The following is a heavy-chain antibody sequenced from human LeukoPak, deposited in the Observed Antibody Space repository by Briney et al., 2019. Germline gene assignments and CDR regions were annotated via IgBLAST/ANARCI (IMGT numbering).Heavy chain of an antibody. CDR2: ISYDGSNK. CDR3: ARDGWGQHDFDY. Sequence: PGGSLRLSCAASGFTFSSYAMHWVRQAPGKGLEWVAVISYDGSNKYYADSVKGRFTISRDNSKNTLYLQMNSLRAEDTAVYYCARDGWGQHDFDYWGQGTLVTVSS. J-gene: IGHJ4*02. D-gene: IGHD6-19*01. V-gene: IGHV3-30-3*01. CDR1: GFTFSSYA.